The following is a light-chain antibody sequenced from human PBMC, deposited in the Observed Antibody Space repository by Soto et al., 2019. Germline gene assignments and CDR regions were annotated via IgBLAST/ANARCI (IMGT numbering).Light chain of an antibody. Sequence: DIVMTQSPDSLAVSLVERATINCKSSQRVLYSANNKNYLAWYQRKPGQPPKLLIDWASTRESGVPDRFSGSGSGTDFTLTISSLQAEDVAVYYCQQYYSTPITFGQGKRLEIK. J-gene: IGKJ5*01. V-gene: IGKV4-1*01. CDR3: QQYYSTPIT. CDR1: QRVLYSANNKNY. CDR2: WAS.